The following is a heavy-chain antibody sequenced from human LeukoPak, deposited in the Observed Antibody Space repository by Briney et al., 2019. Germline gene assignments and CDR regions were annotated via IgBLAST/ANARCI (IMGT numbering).Heavy chain of an antibody. J-gene: IGHJ5*02. CDR1: GYTFTSYG. Sequence: ASVKVSCKASGYTFTSYGISWVRQAPGQGLEWMGWISAYNGNTNNAQKLQGRVTMTTDTSTSTAYMELRSLRSDDTAVYYCARDGYCTNGVCSPGWFDPWGQGTLVTVSS. CDR3: ARDGYCTNGVCSPGWFDP. CDR2: ISAYNGNT. D-gene: IGHD2-8*01. V-gene: IGHV1-18*01.